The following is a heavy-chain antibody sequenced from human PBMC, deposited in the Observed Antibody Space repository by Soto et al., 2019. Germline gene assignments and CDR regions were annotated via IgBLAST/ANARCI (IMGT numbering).Heavy chain of an antibody. CDR1: GYTFTSYD. D-gene: IGHD3-3*01. CDR3: ARGSYGGYYDFWSRYYSQGYYYYMDV. V-gene: IGHV1-8*01. J-gene: IGHJ6*03. Sequence: GASVKVSCKASGYTFTSYDINWVRQATGQGLEWMGWMNPNSGNTGYAQKFQGRVTMTRNTSISTAYMELSSLRSEDTAVYYCARGSYGGYYDFWSRYYSQGYYYYMDVWGKGTTVTVSS. CDR2: MNPNSGNT.